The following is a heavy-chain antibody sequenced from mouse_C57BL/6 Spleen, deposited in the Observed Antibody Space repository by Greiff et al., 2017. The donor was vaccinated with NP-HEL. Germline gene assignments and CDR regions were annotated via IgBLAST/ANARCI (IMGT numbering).Heavy chain of an antibody. V-gene: IGHV1-50*01. Sequence: QVQLQQPGAELVKPGASVKLSCKASGYTFTSCWMQWVKQRPGQGLEWIGEIDPSDSYTNYNQKFKGKATLTVDTSSSTAYMQLSSLTSEDSAVYYCARMGSSNWYFDVWGTGTTVTVSS. J-gene: IGHJ1*03. CDR3: ARMGSSNWYFDV. D-gene: IGHD1-1*01. CDR1: GYTFTSCW. CDR2: IDPSDSYT.